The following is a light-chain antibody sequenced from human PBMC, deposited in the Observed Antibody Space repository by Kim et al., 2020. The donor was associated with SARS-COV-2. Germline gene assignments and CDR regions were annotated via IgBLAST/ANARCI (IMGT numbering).Light chain of an antibody. V-gene: IGKV3-20*01. Sequence: SPGEWATLACRASQSVNIDYLAWYQQKPGQAPRLLIYGASSRATGITDRFSGSGSGTDFTLTIARLEPEDFAVYYCQQYGGSRNFGQGTKLEI. CDR2: GAS. CDR3: QQYGGSRN. J-gene: IGKJ2*01. CDR1: QSVNIDY.